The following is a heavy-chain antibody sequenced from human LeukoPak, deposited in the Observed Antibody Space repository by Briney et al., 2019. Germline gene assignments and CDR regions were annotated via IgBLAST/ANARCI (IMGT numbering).Heavy chain of an antibody. CDR2: FDPEDGET. J-gene: IGHJ4*02. D-gene: IGHD3-22*01. Sequence: SVKVSCKVSGYTLTELSMHWVRQAPGKGLEWMGDFDPEDGETIYAQKFQGRVTITEDTSTDTAYMELSSLRSEDTAVYYCAATGYYDSSGYYYPSNWGQGTLVTVSS. CDR3: AATGYYDSSGYYYPSN. V-gene: IGHV1-24*01. CDR1: GYTLTELS.